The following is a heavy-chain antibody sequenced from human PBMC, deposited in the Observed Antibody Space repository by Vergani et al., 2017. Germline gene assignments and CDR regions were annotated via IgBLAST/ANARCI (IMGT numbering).Heavy chain of an antibody. CDR1: GFTFSSYA. Sequence: EVQLLESGGGLVQHGGSLRLSCAASGFTFSSYAMSWVRQAPGKGLEWVSAISGSGGSTYYADSVKGRFTISRDNSKNTLYLQMNSLRAEDTAVYYCAKGSGVLPSNFDYWGQGTLVTVSS. CDR2: ISGSGGST. CDR3: AKGSGVLPSNFDY. V-gene: IGHV3-23*01. D-gene: IGHD2-15*01. J-gene: IGHJ4*02.